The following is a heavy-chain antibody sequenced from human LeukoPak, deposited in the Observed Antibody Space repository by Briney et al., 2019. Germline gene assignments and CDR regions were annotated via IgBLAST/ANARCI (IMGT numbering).Heavy chain of an antibody. J-gene: IGHJ4*02. V-gene: IGHV3-66*03. CDR2: IYSRDNT. D-gene: IGHD7-27*01. Sequence: GGSLRLSCAASGFTASSNYMSWVRQAPGKGLEWISIIYSRDNTDHADSVKGRFIISRDNSKNTLYLQMNSLRAEDTAVYYCARDGDPTAYFDYWGQGTLVTVSS. CDR3: ARDGDPTAYFDY. CDR1: GFTASSNY.